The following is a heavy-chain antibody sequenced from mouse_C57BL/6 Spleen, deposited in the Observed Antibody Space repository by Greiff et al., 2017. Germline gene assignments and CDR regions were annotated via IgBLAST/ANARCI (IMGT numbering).Heavy chain of an antibody. J-gene: IGHJ2*01. V-gene: IGHV5-17*01. CDR1: GFTFSDYG. Sequence: EVQLVESGGGLVKPGGSLKLSCAASGFTFSDYGMHWVRQAPEKGLEWVAYISSGSSTIYYADTVKGRFTISRDNAKNTLFLQMTSLRSEDTAMYYCARGGVVAPYYFDYWGQGTTLTVSS. CDR3: ARGGVVAPYYFDY. CDR2: ISSGSSTI. D-gene: IGHD1-1*01.